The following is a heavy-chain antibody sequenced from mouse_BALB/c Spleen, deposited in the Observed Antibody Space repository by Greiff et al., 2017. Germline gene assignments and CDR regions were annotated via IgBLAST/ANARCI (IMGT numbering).Heavy chain of an antibody. CDR3: AKDYGYDEGYYFDY. CDR2: INPGSGGT. V-gene: IGHV1-54*01. CDR1: GYAFTNYL. J-gene: IGHJ2*01. Sequence: QVHVKQSGAELVRPGTSVKVSCKASGYAFTNYLIEWVKQRPGQGLEWIGVINPGSGGTNYNEKFKGKATLTADKSSSTAYMQLSSLTSDDSAVYFCAKDYGYDEGYYFDYWGQGTTLTVSS. D-gene: IGHD2-2*01.